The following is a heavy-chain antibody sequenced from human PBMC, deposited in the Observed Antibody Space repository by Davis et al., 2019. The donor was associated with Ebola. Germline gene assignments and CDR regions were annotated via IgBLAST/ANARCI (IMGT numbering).Heavy chain of an antibody. CDR1: GFTFSSYD. J-gene: IGHJ6*02. D-gene: IGHD1-14*01. Sequence: GESLKISCAASGFTFSSYDMHWVRQATGKGLEWVSAIGTAGDTYYPGSVKGRFTISRENAKNSLVLKMNSLRAEDTAVYYCARVLRAYNRYYGMDVWGQGTTVTVSS. CDR2: IGTAGDT. V-gene: IGHV3-13*01. CDR3: ARVLRAYNRYYGMDV.